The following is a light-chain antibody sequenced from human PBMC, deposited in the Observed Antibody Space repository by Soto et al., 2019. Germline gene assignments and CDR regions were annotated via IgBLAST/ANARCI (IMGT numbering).Light chain of an antibody. CDR2: GAS. V-gene: IGKV1-6*01. CDR1: QDIRSE. Sequence: IQMTQSPSSLSASVGDRVTFICRASQDIRSELSWFQQKPGRPPKLLIYGASILQSGVPSRFSGSGAGTDFTLTIDSLHSEDFATYYCLQDLNYPRTFGPGTKVEVK. J-gene: IGKJ3*01. CDR3: LQDLNYPRT.